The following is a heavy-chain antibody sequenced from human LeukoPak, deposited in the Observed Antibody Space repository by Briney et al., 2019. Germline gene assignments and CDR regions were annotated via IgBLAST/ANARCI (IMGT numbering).Heavy chain of an antibody. Sequence: ASVKVSCKASGYTFSTYGITWVRQARGQGGEWMSWISGHQGNTKYAQNFQGRVTMTIDTSTSTAYMDLRSLRSDDTAIYFCARSDLATITAGPFEYWGQGTLVAVSS. CDR2: ISGHQGNT. CDR3: ARSDLATITAGPFEY. D-gene: IGHD5-12*01. CDR1: GYTFSTYG. J-gene: IGHJ4*02. V-gene: IGHV1-18*01.